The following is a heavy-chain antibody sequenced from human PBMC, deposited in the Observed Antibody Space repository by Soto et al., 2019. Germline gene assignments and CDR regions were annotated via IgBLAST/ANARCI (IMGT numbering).Heavy chain of an antibody. V-gene: IGHV3-23*01. Sequence: MNRVLQAPGKGLEWVSAVCSGGHVSHNSDSVKGRFTISRDNSRRTLHLQMYPLRAEDAAVYFCVRRAASATTSWGAFDVWGQGTVVTVSS. D-gene: IGHD2-2*01. CDR2: VCSGGHVS. J-gene: IGHJ3*01. CDR3: VRRAASATTSWGAFDV.